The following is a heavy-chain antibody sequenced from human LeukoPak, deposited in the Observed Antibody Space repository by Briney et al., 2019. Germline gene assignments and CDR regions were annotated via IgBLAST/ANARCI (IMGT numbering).Heavy chain of an antibody. CDR2: INKDGGEK. CDR1: GFTFSSYW. D-gene: IGHD1-26*01. V-gene: IGHV3-7*03. CDR3: VKNFPPRYSGSLPAY. Sequence: GGSLRLSCAASGFTFSSYWMSWVRQAPGKGLEWVANINKDGGEKYYVDSVKGRFTISRDNAKNSLYLQMNSLRADDTAVYYLVKNFPPRYSGSLPAYWGQGTLVTVSS. J-gene: IGHJ4*02.